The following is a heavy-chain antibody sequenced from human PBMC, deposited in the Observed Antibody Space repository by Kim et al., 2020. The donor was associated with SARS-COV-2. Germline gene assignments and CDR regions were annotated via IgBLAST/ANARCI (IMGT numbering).Heavy chain of an antibody. Sequence: GGSLRLSCAASGFTFSSYDMHWVRQATGKGLEWVSAIGTAGDTYYPGSVKGRFTISRENAKNSLYLQMNSLRAGDTAVYYCARGQYYDFWSGYYTAARYFDLWGRGTLVTVSS. D-gene: IGHD3-3*01. V-gene: IGHV3-13*04. CDR1: GFTFSSYD. CDR2: IGTAGDT. J-gene: IGHJ2*01. CDR3: ARGQYYDFWSGYYTAARYFDL.